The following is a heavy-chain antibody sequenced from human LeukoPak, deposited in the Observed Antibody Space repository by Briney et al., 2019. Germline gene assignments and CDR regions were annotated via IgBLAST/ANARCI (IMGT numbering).Heavy chain of an antibody. D-gene: IGHD3-3*01. CDR3: AKPITISGATDAFDI. J-gene: IGHJ3*02. V-gene: IGHV3-7*01. CDR2: IKQDGSEK. CDR1: GFTFNSYW. Sequence: PGGSLRLSCVASGFTFNSYWMNWVRQAPGKGLDWVANIKQDGSEKYYVDSVKGRFTISRDNAKNSLYLQMNSLRAEDTAMYYCAKPITISGATDAFDIWGQGTMVTVSS.